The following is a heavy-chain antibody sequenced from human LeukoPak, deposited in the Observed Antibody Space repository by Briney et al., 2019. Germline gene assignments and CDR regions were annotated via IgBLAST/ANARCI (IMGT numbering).Heavy chain of an antibody. V-gene: IGHV5-51*01. CDR1: GYNFLPYW. Sequence: GESLKISCTGSGYNFLPYWIDWVRQMPGKGLEWMGTIYPGDSSTRYSPSFQGQVTMSVDKSISTAYLQWSSLKASDTAMYYCATGPGYSSDWYWGQGTLVTVSS. J-gene: IGHJ4*02. CDR3: ATGPGYSSDWY. D-gene: IGHD6-19*01. CDR2: IYPGDSST.